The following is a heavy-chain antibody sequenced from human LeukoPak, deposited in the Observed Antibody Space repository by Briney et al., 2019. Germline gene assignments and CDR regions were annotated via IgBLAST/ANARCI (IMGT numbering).Heavy chain of an antibody. V-gene: IGHV3-21*01. D-gene: IGHD2-15*01. CDR1: GLTFSSYS. CDR2: ISSSSSYI. Sequence: GGSLRLSCAASGLTFSSYSMNWVRQAPGKGLEWVSSISSSSSYIYYADSVKGRFTISRDNAKNSLYLQMNSLRAEDTAVYYCARSPPHCSGGSCYCTWGQGTLVTVSS. CDR3: ARSPPHCSGGSCYCT. J-gene: IGHJ5*02.